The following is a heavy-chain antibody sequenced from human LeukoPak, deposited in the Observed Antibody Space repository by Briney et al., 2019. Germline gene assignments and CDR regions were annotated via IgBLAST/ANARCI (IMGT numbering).Heavy chain of an antibody. D-gene: IGHD4/OR15-4a*01. Sequence: GGSLRLSCVSSGLTFSSYGMSWVRQAPGKGLEWVSAISGSGGTTYYADSVKGRFTISRDNAMDTLYLQMTSLRDEDTAVYYCARGGAASFDYWGQGTLVTVSS. CDR2: ISGSGGTT. J-gene: IGHJ4*02. CDR1: GLTFSSYG. CDR3: ARGGAASFDY. V-gene: IGHV3-23*01.